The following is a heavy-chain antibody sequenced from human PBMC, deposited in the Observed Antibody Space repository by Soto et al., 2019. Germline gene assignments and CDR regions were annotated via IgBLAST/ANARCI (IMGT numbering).Heavy chain of an antibody. CDR2: ISYDGSNK. D-gene: IGHD6-25*01. CDR3: AKAQRGPDPARYYYMDV. V-gene: IGHV3-30*18. CDR1: GFTFSSYG. J-gene: IGHJ6*03. Sequence: QVQLVESGGGVVQPGRSLRLSCAASGFTFSSYGMHWVRQAPGKGLEWVAVISYDGSNKYYADSVKGRFTISRDNSKNTLYLQRNSLRAEDTAVYYWAKAQRGPDPARYYYMDVWGKGTTVTVSS.